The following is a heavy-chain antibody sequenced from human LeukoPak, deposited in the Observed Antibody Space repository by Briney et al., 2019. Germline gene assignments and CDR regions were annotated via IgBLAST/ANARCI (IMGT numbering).Heavy chain of an antibody. CDR2: INPADSEI. V-gene: IGHV5-51*01. J-gene: IGHJ3*02. CDR3: ARLQEAWELPI. CDR1: GYSFTNSW. D-gene: IGHD1-26*01. Sequence: RGESLKISCKGSGYSFTNSWIGWVRQMPGKGLELMGIINPADSEIRYSPSFQGQVTISVDKSTSTAYLQWISLKASDTAMYYCARLQEAWELPIWGQGTMVTVS.